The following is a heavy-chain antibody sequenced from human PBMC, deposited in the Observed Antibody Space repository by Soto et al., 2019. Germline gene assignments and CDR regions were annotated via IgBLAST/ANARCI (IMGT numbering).Heavy chain of an antibody. CDR1: GGTFSSSG. D-gene: IGHD3-16*02. CDR3: ARWPQPRYTADPYAVDV. CDR2: IVPSLDTT. J-gene: IGHJ6*02. Sequence: QVHLVQSGTEVKKPGSSVKVSCKASGGTFSSSGFSWVRQAPGQGLEWMGMIVPSLDTTNYAQKFQARVTITADEVTSTAYMELRSLRYEDTAVYYCARWPQPRYTADPYAVDVWGQGNRVSVSS. V-gene: IGHV1-69*11.